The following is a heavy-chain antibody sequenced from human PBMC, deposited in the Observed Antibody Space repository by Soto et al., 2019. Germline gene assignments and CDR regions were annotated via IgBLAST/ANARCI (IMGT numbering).Heavy chain of an antibody. J-gene: IGHJ4*02. CDR2: ISSNGGST. Sequence: PGGSLRLSCSASGFTFSSYAMHWVRQAPGKGLEYVSAISSNGGSTYYADSVKGRFTISRDNSKNTLYLQMNSLRAEDTAVYYCARALFWSYGCFDYWGQGTLVTVSS. D-gene: IGHD5-18*01. CDR3: ARALFWSYGCFDY. CDR1: GFTFSSYA. V-gene: IGHV3-64*04.